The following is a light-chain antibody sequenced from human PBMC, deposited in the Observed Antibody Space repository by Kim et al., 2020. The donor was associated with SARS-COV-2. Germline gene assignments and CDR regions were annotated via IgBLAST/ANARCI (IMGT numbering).Light chain of an antibody. Sequence: GKTVTISCTRSSGSIASNYVQWYQQRPGSFPTTVIYEDDRRPSGVPDRFSGSIDRSSNSASLTISGLKTGDEADYYCQSYDSSDVVFGGGTKLTVL. V-gene: IGLV6-57*01. CDR1: SGSIASNY. J-gene: IGLJ2*01. CDR3: QSYDSSDVV. CDR2: EDD.